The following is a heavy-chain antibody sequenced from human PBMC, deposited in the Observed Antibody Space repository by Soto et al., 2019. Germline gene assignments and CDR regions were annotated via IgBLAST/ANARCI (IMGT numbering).Heavy chain of an antibody. V-gene: IGHV3-23*01. J-gene: IGHJ4*02. Sequence: GGSLRLSCAASGFTFSSYAMSWVRQAPGRGLEWVSAISGSGGSTYYADSVKGRFTISRDNSKNTLYLQMNSLRAEDTAVYYCAKDLGTMVREVTIRPFDYWGQGTLVTVSS. D-gene: IGHD3-10*01. CDR3: AKDLGTMVREVTIRPFDY. CDR1: GFTFSSYA. CDR2: ISGSGGST.